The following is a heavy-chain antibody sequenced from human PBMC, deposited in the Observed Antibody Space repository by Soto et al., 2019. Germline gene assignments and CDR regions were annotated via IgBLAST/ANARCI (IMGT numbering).Heavy chain of an antibody. CDR2: ISYDGSNK. J-gene: IGHJ6*02. CDR3: AKDLKRGYFDVLAYYYYGMDV. V-gene: IGHV3-30*18. Sequence: GGSLRLSCAASGFTFSSYGMHWVRQAPGKGLEWVAVISYDGSNKYYADSVKGRFTISRDNSKNTLYLQMNSLRAEDTAVYYCAKDLKRGYFDVLAYYYYGMDVWGQGTTVTVSS. CDR1: GFTFSSYG. D-gene: IGHD3-9*01.